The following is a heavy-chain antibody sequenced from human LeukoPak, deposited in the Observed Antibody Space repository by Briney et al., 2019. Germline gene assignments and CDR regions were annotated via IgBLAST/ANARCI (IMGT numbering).Heavy chain of an antibody. D-gene: IGHD2-21*01. J-gene: IGHJ4*02. CDR1: GGSISSNSNY. CDR3: ARQALWFFDH. Sequence: SETLSLTCTVSGGSISSNSNYWAWIRQPPGRGLEWIGSISYGGSTYYSPSLESRVTISVDTSKNQFSLKLSSVTAADTAVYYCARQALWFFDHWGQGTLVTVSS. V-gene: IGHV4-39*01. CDR2: ISYGGST.